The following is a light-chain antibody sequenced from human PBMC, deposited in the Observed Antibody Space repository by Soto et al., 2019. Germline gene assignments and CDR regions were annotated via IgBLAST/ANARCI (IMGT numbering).Light chain of an antibody. Sequence: EIVLTQSPATLSSFPGDRVTLSCRASQAVNTRLAWYQHKPGQAPRLLIYDASNRATGIPARFSGSGSGTDFTLTISSLEPEDFAVYYCQQRSNWPPTFGGGTKVEIK. CDR1: QAVNTR. V-gene: IGKV3-11*01. CDR2: DAS. J-gene: IGKJ4*01. CDR3: QQRSNWPPT.